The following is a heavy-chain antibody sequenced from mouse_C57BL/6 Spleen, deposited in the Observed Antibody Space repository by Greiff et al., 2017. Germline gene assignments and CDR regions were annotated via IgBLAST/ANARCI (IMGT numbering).Heavy chain of an antibody. Sequence: EVQGVESGGGLVKPGGSLKLSCAASGFTFSDYGMHWVRQAPEKGLEWVAYISSGSSTIYYADTVKGRYTISRDNAKNTLFLQMTSLRSEDTDMYYCARPPYYGYFCAMDYWGQGTSVTVSS. CDR1: GFTFSDYG. J-gene: IGHJ4*01. CDR3: ARPPYYGYFCAMDY. V-gene: IGHV5-17*01. CDR2: ISSGSSTI. D-gene: IGHD2-9*01.